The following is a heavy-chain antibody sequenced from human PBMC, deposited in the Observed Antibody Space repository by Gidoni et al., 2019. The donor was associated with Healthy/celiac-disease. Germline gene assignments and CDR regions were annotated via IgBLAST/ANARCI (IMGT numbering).Heavy chain of an antibody. D-gene: IGHD2-15*01. J-gene: IGHJ1*01. V-gene: IGHV1-69*01. CDR3: ARGGGRDGYNAHLLEYFQH. CDR1: VGTFSSYA. CDR2: IIPIFGTA. Sequence: HVQLVQSGAEVQKPGSSVKVSCKASVGTFSSYAISWVRQAPGQGLGWMGGIIPIFGTANYEQKFKGRVTITADESTRTAYMELSSLRYEDTAVYYCARGGGRDGYNAHLLEYFQHGGQGTLVTVSS.